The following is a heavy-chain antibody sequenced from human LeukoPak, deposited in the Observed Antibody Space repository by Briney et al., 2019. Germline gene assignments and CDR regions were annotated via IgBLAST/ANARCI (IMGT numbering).Heavy chain of an antibody. CDR2: ISRSSSHM. D-gene: IGHD6-13*01. CDR1: GFNFGDAA. Sequence: PGGSLRLSCTTSGFNFGDAAMSWFRQAPGKGLEWVSSISRSSSHMYYADYADSVKGRFTISRDNAKNSLYLQMNSLRAEDTAVYYCAGGITAADPFDYWGQGTLVTVSS. CDR3: AGGITAADPFDY. J-gene: IGHJ4*02. V-gene: IGHV3-21*01.